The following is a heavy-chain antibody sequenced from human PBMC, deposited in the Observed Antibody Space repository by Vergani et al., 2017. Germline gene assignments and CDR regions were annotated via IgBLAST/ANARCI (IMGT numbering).Heavy chain of an antibody. V-gene: IGHV3-33*01. CDR3: ARASALYYYYYYMDV. Sequence: QVQLVESGGGVVPPGRSLRLSCAASGFTFSSYGMHWVRQAPGKGLEWVAVIWYDGSNKYYADSVKGRFTISRDNSKNTLYLQMNSLRAEDTAVYYCARASALYYYYYYMDVWGKGTTVTVSS. D-gene: IGHD6-6*01. J-gene: IGHJ6*03. CDR2: IWYDGSNK. CDR1: GFTFSSYG.